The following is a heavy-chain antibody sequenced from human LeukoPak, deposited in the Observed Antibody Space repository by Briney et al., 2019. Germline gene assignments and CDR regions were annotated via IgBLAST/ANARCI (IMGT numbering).Heavy chain of an antibody. CDR3: ARADRLHGGPYLIGP. Sequence: ASVTVSCKTSGYSFTDYYMHWVRQAPGQGLEWMGWINPNSGGTSSAQKFQGRVTMTRDTSITTVYMEVRWLTSDDTAIYYCARADRLHGGPYLIGPWGQGTLVTVSS. CDR2: INPNSGGT. D-gene: IGHD2-21*01. CDR1: GYSFTDYY. J-gene: IGHJ5*02. V-gene: IGHV1-2*02.